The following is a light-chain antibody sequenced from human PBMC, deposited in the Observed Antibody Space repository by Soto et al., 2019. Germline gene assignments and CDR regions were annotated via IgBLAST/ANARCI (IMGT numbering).Light chain of an antibody. V-gene: IGKV4-1*01. J-gene: IGKJ4*01. CDR2: WAS. CDR1: QRGLYSSNNKNY. CDR3: QQYYSTPLT. Sequence: DIVMTQSPDSLAVSLGERATINCKSSQRGLYSSNNKNYLAWYQQKPGQPPKLLIYWASTRESGVPDRFSGSGSGTDFTLTISSLQAEDVAVYYCQQYYSTPLTFGGGTKVEIK.